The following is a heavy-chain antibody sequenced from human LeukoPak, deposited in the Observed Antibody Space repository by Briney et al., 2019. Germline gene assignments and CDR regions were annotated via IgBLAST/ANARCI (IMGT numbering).Heavy chain of an antibody. J-gene: IGHJ5*01. CDR1: GGSFSGYY. CDR3: ARGPGSGSYFAWFDS. Sequence: SETLSLTCAVYGGSFSGYYWSWIRQPPGKGLEWIGEINHSGSTNYNPSLKSRVTISVDTSKNQLSLKLSSVTAADTAVYYCARGPGSGSYFAWFDSWGQGALVTVSS. CDR2: INHSGST. V-gene: IGHV4-34*01. D-gene: IGHD3-10*01.